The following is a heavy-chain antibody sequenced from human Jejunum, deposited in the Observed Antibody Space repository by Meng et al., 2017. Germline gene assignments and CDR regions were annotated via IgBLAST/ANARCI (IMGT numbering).Heavy chain of an antibody. CDR2: ITWDGGRT. J-gene: IGHJ4*01. Sequence: GESLKISCAASGFTFDDYAMHWVRQAPGKGLEWVSLITWDGGRTYYADSVKGRFTISRDNSKNSLYLQMNSLITEDTALYYCAKGLSSSSWSFDYWGHETLVTVSS. D-gene: IGHD6-13*01. CDR1: GFTFDDYA. CDR3: AKGLSSSSWSFDY. V-gene: IGHV3-43*01.